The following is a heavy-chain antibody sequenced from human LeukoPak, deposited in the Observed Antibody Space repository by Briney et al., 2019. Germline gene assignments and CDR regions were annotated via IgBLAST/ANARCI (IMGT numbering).Heavy chain of an antibody. Sequence: PGGSLRLSCAASGFTFSTYSMNWVRQAPGKGLEWVSTISGSSRYIYFADSVRGRFTISRDNAKNSLYLQMNSLRAEDTAVYYCARRFNYGDYGNDYWGQGTLVTVSS. CDR2: ISGSSRYI. V-gene: IGHV3-21*01. CDR3: ARRFNYGDYGNDY. D-gene: IGHD4-17*01. J-gene: IGHJ4*02. CDR1: GFTFSTYS.